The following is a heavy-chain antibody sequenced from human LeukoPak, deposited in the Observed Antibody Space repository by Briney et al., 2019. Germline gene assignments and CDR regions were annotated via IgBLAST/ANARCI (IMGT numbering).Heavy chain of an antibody. D-gene: IGHD3/OR15-3a*01. CDR1: GYRFSRYW. V-gene: IGHV5-51*01. Sequence: GESLKISCKGSGYRFSRYWIGWVRQMPGKGLEWMGIIYPGDSDTRYSPSFQGQITISADKSISTAYLQWSSLKASDSAMYYCARGLGLDFWGQGTLVIVSS. CDR2: IYPGDSDT. CDR3: ARGLGLDF. J-gene: IGHJ4*02.